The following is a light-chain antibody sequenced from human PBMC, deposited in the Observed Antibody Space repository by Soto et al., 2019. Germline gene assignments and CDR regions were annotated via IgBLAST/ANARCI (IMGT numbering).Light chain of an antibody. CDR2: GAS. CDR3: QQYNNWPWT. J-gene: IGKJ1*01. CDR1: QSVSSK. Sequence: IVLTQSPGTLSLSPGERGALSCRASQSVSSKLAWYQRKPGQAPRLLIYGASTRATGFPARFSGSGSGTEFTLTISSLQSEDFAIYYCQQYNNWPWTFGQGTKVDI. V-gene: IGKV3-15*01.